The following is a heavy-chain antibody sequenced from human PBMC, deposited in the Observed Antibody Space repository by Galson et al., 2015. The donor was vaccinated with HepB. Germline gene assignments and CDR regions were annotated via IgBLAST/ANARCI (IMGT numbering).Heavy chain of an antibody. V-gene: IGHV1-46*01. CDR2: INPSGGST. D-gene: IGHD6-19*01. J-gene: IGHJ4*02. CDR1: GYTFTSYY. Sequence: SVKVSCKASGYTFTSYYMHWVRQAPGQGLEWMGIINPSGGSTSYAQKFQGRVTMTRDTSTSTVYMELSSLRSEDTAVYYCARDPEGAVAGTALFFFDYWGQGTLVTVSS. CDR3: ARDPEGAVAGTALFFFDY.